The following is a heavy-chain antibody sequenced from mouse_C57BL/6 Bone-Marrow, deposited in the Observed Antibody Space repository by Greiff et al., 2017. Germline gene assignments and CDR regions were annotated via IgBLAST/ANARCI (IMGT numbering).Heavy chain of an antibody. J-gene: IGHJ3*01. CDR1: GYAFTNYL. CDR3: ARDTTVVEEFAY. V-gene: IGHV1-54*01. Sequence: VHLVESGAELVRPGTSVKVSCKASGYAFTNYLIEWVKQRPGQGLEWIGVINPGSGGTNYNEKFKGKATLTADKSSSTAYMQLSSLTSEDSAVYFCARDTTVVEEFAYWGQGTLVTVSA. D-gene: IGHD1-1*01. CDR2: INPGSGGT.